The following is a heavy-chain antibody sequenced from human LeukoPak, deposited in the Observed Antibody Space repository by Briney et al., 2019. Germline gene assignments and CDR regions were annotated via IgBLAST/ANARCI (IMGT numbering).Heavy chain of an antibody. J-gene: IGHJ5*02. V-gene: IGHV3-21*01. Sequence: PGGSLRLSCAASGFTFSSYWMSWVRQAPGKGLEWVSSISSSSSYIYYADSVKGRFTISRDNAKNSLYLQMNSLRAEDTAVYYCASVPGYSSGYPIDPWGQGTLVTVSS. CDR3: ASVPGYSSGYPIDP. CDR2: ISSSSSYI. D-gene: IGHD6-19*01. CDR1: GFTFSSYW.